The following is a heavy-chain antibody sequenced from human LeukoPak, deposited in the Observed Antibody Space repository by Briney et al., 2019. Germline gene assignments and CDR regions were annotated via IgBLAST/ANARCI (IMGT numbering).Heavy chain of an antibody. V-gene: IGHV4-34*01. D-gene: IGHD2-15*01. CDR1: GGSFSGYY. CDR2: INHSGST. J-gene: IGHJ6*02. CDR3: ARRYLGYCSGDNCPLNYYGMDV. Sequence: PSETLSLTCAVYGGSFSGYYWSWIRQPPGKGLEWIGEINHSGSTNYNPSLKSRVTISVDTSKNQFPLKLNSVTAADTAVYYCARRYLGYCSGDNCPLNYYGMDVWGQGTTVTVSS.